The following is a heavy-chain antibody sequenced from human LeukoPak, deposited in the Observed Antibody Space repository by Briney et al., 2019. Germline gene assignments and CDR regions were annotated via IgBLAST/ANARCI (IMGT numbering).Heavy chain of an antibody. CDR1: GFTFSSYA. CDR3: AKGGSGSYYIYYFDY. J-gene: IGHJ4*02. CDR2: ISGSGGST. D-gene: IGHD3-10*01. V-gene: IGHV3-23*01. Sequence: PGGSLRLSCAASGFTFSSYAMSWVRQAPGKGLEWVSAISGSGGSTNYADSVKGRFTISRDNSKNTLYLQMNSLRGEDTAVYYCAKGGSGSYYIYYFDYWGQGTLVTVSS.